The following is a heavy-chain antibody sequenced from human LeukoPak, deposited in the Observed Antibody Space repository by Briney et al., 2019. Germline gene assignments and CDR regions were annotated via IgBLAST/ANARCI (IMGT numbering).Heavy chain of an antibody. Sequence: ASVKVSCKASGYTFTSYYMHWVRQAPGQGLEWMGTINPSDGRTSNAREFQGRVTMTRDTSTSTVYMELSSLRSEDTAVYYCARGLGSGSYYGSWGQGTLVTVSS. CDR2: INPSDGRT. CDR3: ARGLGSGSYYGS. D-gene: IGHD3-10*01. V-gene: IGHV1-46*01. J-gene: IGHJ5*02. CDR1: GYTFTSYY.